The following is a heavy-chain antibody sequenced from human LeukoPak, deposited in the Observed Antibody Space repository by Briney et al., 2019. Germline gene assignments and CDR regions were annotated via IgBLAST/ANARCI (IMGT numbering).Heavy chain of an antibody. D-gene: IGHD1-1*01. CDR3: ARRDWTDHYFDR. CDR2: IYHSGTA. V-gene: IGHV4-30-2*01. Sequence: SETLSPTCTVAAPSITSDDSYWGWLRQPPGKGLEWIGYIYHSGTAYYNASLKSRVTISVDRSKNQFSRKMSSVTAADTAVYYWARRDWTDHYFDRGGQGTLVTVS. J-gene: IGHJ4*02. CDR1: APSITSDDSY.